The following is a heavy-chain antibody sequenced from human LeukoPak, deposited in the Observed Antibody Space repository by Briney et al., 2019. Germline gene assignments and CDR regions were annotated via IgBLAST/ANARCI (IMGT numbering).Heavy chain of an antibody. D-gene: IGHD3-3*01. CDR2: ISYNGGRK. Sequence: PGGSLRLSCVASGFIFSGYAIHWVRQAPGKGLEWVSLISYNGGRKEYADSVKGRFTIDRDNSKNTVYLQMNSLRAEDTAVYYCAKDFLEVTYNFDYWGQGTLVTVSS. CDR1: GFIFSGYA. CDR3: AKDFLEVTYNFDY. J-gene: IGHJ4*02. V-gene: IGHV3-30*04.